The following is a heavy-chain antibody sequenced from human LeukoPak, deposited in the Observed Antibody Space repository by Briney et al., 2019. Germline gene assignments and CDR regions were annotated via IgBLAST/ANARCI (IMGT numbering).Heavy chain of an antibody. V-gene: IGHV5-51*01. CDR2: IYPGDSDT. Sequence: GESLKISCKGSGYTFTSYWIGWVRQMPGKGLEWMGIIYPGDSDTRYSPSFQGQVTISADKSISTAYLQWSSLKASDTAMYYCARPGQLGEYTPYYFDFWGQGTLVTVSS. D-gene: IGHD3-16*01. CDR3: ARPGQLGEYTPYYFDF. CDR1: GYTFTSYW. J-gene: IGHJ4*02.